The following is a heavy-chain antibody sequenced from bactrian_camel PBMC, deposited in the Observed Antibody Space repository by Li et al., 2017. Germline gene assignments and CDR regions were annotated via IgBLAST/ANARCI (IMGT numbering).Heavy chain of an antibody. CDR2: VKPGGGTI. CDR1: GFSFSGRD. Sequence: VQLVESGGGLVQPGESLRLSCAASGFSFSGRDMAWVRQAPAKGLEWVSVVKPGGGTIDFADSVKGRFTISRDNAKNTLYLQMNSLKPEDTAVYYCAADLMWSWHDWGQGTQVTVS. CDR3: AADLMWSWHD. D-gene: IGHD7*01. V-gene: IGHV3S40*01. J-gene: IGHJ4*01.